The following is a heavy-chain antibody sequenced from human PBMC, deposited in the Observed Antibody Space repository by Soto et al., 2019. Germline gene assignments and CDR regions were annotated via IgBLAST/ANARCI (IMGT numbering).Heavy chain of an antibody. CDR2: INHSGST. J-gene: IGHJ5*02. CDR3: ARAMRYDSSGYNWFDP. Sequence: QAQLQQWGAGLLKPSETLSLTCAVYGGSFSGYYWSWIRQPPGKGLEWIGEINHSGSTNYNPSLKSRVTRSVDTSKNQFSLKLSSVTAADTAVYYCARAMRYDSSGYNWFDPWGQGTLVTVSS. CDR1: GGSFSGYY. V-gene: IGHV4-34*01. D-gene: IGHD3-22*01.